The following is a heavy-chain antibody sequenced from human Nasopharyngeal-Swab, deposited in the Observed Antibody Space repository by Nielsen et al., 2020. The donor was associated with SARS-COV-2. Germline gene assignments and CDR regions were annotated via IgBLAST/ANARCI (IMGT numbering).Heavy chain of an antibody. CDR1: GGSISSYY. CDR2: IYYSEST. D-gene: IGHD5-18*01. V-gene: IGHV4-59*01. Sequence: SETLSLTCTVSGGSISSYYWSWIRQPPGKGLEWIGYIYYSESTNYNPSLKSRVTISVDTSKNQFSLKLSSVTAADTAVYYCARAPDTAMAYYYYYGMDVWGQGTTVTVSS. CDR3: ARAPDTAMAYYYYYGMDV. J-gene: IGHJ6*02.